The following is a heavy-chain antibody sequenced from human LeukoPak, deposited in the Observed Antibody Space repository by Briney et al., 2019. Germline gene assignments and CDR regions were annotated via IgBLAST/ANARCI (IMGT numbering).Heavy chain of an antibody. V-gene: IGHV4-39*01. J-gene: IGHJ5*02. CDR3: ARHSGLRSPFDP. Sequence: SETLSLTCTVSGGSISSSSYYWGWIRQPPGKGLEWIGSIYYSGSTYYNPSLKSRVTISVDTSKNQLSLKLTSATAADTSVYYCARHSGLRSPFDPWGQGTLVTVSS. CDR1: GGSISSSSYY. CDR2: IYYSGST. D-gene: IGHD3-3*01.